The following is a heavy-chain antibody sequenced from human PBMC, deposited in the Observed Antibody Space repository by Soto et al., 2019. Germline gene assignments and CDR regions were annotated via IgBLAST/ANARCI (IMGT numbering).Heavy chain of an antibody. V-gene: IGHV3-30*18. CDR3: VKEEMATIDY. CDR2: ISYDGSNK. J-gene: IGHJ4*02. Sequence: QVQLVESGGGVVQPGRSLRLSCAASGFTFSHYGMQWFRQAPGKGLEWVAVISYDGSNKYYADSVKGRFTISRDNSKYTLFLQMNSLSAEDTDLYFCVKEEMATIDYWGQGSLVTVSS. CDR1: GFTFSHYG.